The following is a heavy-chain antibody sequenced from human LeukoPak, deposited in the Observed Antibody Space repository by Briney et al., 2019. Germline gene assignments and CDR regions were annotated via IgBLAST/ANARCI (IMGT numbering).Heavy chain of an antibody. CDR3: AKEVIGIAVAGRGGLDY. J-gene: IGHJ4*02. D-gene: IGHD6-19*01. CDR1: GFTFSSFG. CDR2: IRYDGSNK. Sequence: GGSLRLSCEASGFTFSSFGMHWVRQAPGKGLEWVAFIRYDGSNKYYADSVKGRFTISRDNSKNTLYLQMNSLRAEDTAVYYCAKEVIGIAVAGRGGLDYWGQGTLVTVSS. V-gene: IGHV3-30*02.